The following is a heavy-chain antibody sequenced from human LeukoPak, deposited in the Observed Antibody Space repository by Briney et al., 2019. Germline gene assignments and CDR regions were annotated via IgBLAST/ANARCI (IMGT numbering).Heavy chain of an antibody. CDR3: ARDNSVRDEAWWFNP. V-gene: IGHV3-53*01. Sequence: GGSLRLSCAASGFSFSSNYMTWVRQAPGKGLEWVSIIYSTTDTYYADSVKGRFTISRDDSKTTLYLHMNSLKAEDTAVYYCARDNSVRDEAWWFNPWGQGTLVTVSS. J-gene: IGHJ5*02. D-gene: IGHD5-24*01. CDR2: IYSTTDT. CDR1: GFSFSSNY.